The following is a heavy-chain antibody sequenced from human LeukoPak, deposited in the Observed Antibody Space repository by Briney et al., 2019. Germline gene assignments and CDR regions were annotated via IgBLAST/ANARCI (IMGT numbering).Heavy chain of an antibody. CDR3: AKDPGPKSTSLPGDI. Sequence: EGSLRLSCAASGFTFSDYGTHWVRQAPGKGLEWVSLISHDGSNKYYGDSVKGRFTISRDNSKNTLYLQMSTLRAEDTAVYYCAKDPGPKSTSLPGDIWGQGTMVTVSS. CDR2: ISHDGSNK. V-gene: IGHV3-30*18. CDR1: GFTFSDYG. J-gene: IGHJ3*02. D-gene: IGHD2-2*01.